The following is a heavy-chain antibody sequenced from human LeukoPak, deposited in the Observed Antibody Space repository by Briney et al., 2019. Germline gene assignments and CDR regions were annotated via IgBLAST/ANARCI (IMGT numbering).Heavy chain of an antibody. D-gene: IGHD3-9*01. J-gene: IGHJ4*02. CDR2: LSSSSSYI. V-gene: IGHV3-21*01. CDR1: GFTFRNYS. Sequence: GVSLRLSRAASGFTFRNYSMNWVRQAPGKGLEWVSSLSSSSSYIYYAHSVKGRFTLSRDHAKISLYLQMNSLRAEDTSVYYWESNYYDILTGYSPFDYWGQGTLVTVFS. CDR3: ESNYYDILTGYSPFDY.